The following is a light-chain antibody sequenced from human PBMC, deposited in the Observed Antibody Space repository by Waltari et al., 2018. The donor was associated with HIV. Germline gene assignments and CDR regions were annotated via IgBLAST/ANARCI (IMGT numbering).Light chain of an antibody. V-gene: IGLV1-47*01. CDR3: VAWDDSLSGFA. J-gene: IGLJ1*01. CDR2: RNN. CDR1: NSNVGSKY. Sequence: QSVLTQPPSASGTLGQRVTISCPGSNSNVGSKYVYWYQQVPGTAPNQLIYRNNQRRSWVPDRFSASKSGASASLSISGLRSEDEADYYCVAWDDSLSGFAFGTGTKVTVL.